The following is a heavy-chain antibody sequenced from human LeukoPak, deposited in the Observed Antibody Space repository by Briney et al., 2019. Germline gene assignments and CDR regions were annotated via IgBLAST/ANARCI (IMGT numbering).Heavy chain of an antibody. Sequence: GGSLRLSCAASGFTFSSYAMHWVRQAPGKGLEWVSAISGSGGSTYYADSVKGRFTISRDNSKNTLYLRMNSLRAEDTAVYYCAKPCCTNGVCPEYFQHWGQGTLVTVSS. CDR1: GFTFSSYA. CDR2: ISGSGGST. D-gene: IGHD2-8*01. V-gene: IGHV3-23*01. CDR3: AKPCCTNGVCPEYFQH. J-gene: IGHJ1*01.